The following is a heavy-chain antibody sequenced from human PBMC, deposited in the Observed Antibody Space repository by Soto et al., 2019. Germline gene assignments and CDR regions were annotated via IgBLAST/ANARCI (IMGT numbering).Heavy chain of an antibody. J-gene: IGHJ5*02. Sequence: SVTASCKGSGSTSSSYANSCVRQAPGPGPEWVGGIIPIFGTANYAKKFQGRVTISADESTNTVYMELSSLRSEDTAMYYCARLSRPNYYDTSGFFKDNWFDPWGQGTLVTVSS. D-gene: IGHD3-22*01. CDR3: ARLSRPNYYDTSGFFKDNWFDP. CDR2: IIPIFGTA. V-gene: IGHV1-69*01. CDR1: GSTSSSYA.